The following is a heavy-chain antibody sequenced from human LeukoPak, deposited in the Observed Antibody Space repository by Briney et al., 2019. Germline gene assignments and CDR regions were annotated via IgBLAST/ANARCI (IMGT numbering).Heavy chain of an antibody. CDR3: ARDSGDPRKSYYYYMDV. D-gene: IGHD1-14*01. CDR2: IIPIFGTA. CDR1: GGTFSSYA. V-gene: IGHV1-69*13. Sequence: GASVKVSCKASGGTFSSYAISWVRQAPGQGLEWMGGIIPIFGTANYAQKFQGRVTITADESTSTAYMELSSLRSEDTAVYYCARDSGDPRKSYYYYMDVWGKGTTVTISS. J-gene: IGHJ6*03.